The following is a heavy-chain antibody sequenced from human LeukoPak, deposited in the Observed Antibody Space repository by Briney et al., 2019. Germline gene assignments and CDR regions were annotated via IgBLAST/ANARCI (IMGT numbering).Heavy chain of an antibody. V-gene: IGHV3-23*01. CDR3: AKWGDYDVLTGYYGSDY. Sequence: PGGSLRLSCAASGFTVSSNYMSWVRQAPGKGLEWVSAITGSGGNTYYADSVKGRFTISRDSSKNTVFLQMNSLRAEDTAVYYCAKWGDYDVLTGYYGSDYWGQGTLVTVSS. CDR1: GFTVSSNY. J-gene: IGHJ4*02. D-gene: IGHD3-9*01. CDR2: ITGSGGNT.